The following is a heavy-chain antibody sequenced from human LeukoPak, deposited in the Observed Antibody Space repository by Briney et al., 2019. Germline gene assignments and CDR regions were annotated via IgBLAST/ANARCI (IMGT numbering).Heavy chain of an antibody. Sequence: SETLSLTCTVSGDSISSSAFYWGWIRQSPGRGLEWIGSIYYSGSTYYNLSLQSPVTISIDTSKNQFSLRLSSVTAADTAVYYCTRRPLRHDSDGDYWSQGTLVTVSS. J-gene: IGHJ4*02. D-gene: IGHD3-16*01. CDR3: TRRPLRHDSDGDY. CDR2: IYYSGST. V-gene: IGHV4-39*01. CDR1: GDSISSSAFY.